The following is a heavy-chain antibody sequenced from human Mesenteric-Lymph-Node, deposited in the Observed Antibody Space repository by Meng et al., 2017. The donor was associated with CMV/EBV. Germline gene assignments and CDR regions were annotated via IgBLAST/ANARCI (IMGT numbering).Heavy chain of an antibody. V-gene: IGHV4-4*02. Sequence: SGASISSSNWWRWVRQPPGKGLEWIGEIYHSGITNYNPSLESRVTMSVDKSKNQFSLKLSSVSAADTAVYYCARLAQMNRELHGFDYWGQGTLVTVSS. J-gene: IGHJ4*02. D-gene: IGHD1-26*01. CDR3: ARLAQMNRELHGFDY. CDR1: GASISSSNW. CDR2: IYHSGIT.